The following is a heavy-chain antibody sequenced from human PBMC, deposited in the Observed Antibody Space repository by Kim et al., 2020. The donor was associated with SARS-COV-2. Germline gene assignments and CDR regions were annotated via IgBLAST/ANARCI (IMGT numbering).Heavy chain of an antibody. CDR2: IYYSGST. CDR1: GGSISSSSYY. CDR3: ARPDGSSYYYFDY. V-gene: IGHV4-39*01. D-gene: IGHD6-6*01. Sequence: SETLSLTCTVSGGSISSSSYYWGWIRQPPGKGLEWIGSIYYSGSTYYNPSLKSRVTISVDTSKNQFSLKLSSVTAADTAVYYCARPDGSSYYYFDYWGQGTLVTVSS. J-gene: IGHJ4*02.